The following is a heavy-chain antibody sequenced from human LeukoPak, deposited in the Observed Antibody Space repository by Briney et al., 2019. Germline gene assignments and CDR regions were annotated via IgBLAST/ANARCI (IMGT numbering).Heavy chain of an antibody. Sequence: PSETLSLTCAVYGGSFSGYYWSWIRQPPGKGRGWIGEINHSGRTNYNPSLKSRVTISVDTSKNQFSLKLSSVTAADTAVYYCARGRPESTLDYWGQGTLVTVSS. CDR2: INHSGRT. V-gene: IGHV4-34*01. CDR3: ARGRPESTLDY. J-gene: IGHJ4*02. CDR1: GGSFSGYY.